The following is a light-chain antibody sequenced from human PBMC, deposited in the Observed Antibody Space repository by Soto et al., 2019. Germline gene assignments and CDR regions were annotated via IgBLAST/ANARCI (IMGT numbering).Light chain of an antibody. V-gene: IGKV3-15*01. CDR1: QSVSSN. CDR3: QQYNNWPQT. CDR2: GAS. Sequence: EIVMTQSPATLSVSPGERATLSCRASQSVSSNLAWYQQKPGQAPRPLCFGASSRATGIPARFSGSGSGTEFTLTISSLQSEDFAVYYCQQYNNWPQTFGQGTKVEIK. J-gene: IGKJ1*01.